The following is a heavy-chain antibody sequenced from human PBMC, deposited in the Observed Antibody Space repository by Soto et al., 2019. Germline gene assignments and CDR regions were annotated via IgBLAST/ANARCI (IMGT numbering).Heavy chain of an antibody. CDR2: IYHTGSS. CDR1: GVSISSGDFY. V-gene: IGHV4-30-4*01. J-gene: IGHJ6*02. Sequence: SETLSLTCTVSGVSISSGDFYWSWIRQPPGKGLEWIGYIYHTGSSQYHPSLRGRVAFSMDTSKNQFSLKLSSVTAADTAVYYCARDYYDSSGYLYYYGMDVWGQGTTVTVSS. CDR3: ARDYYDSSGYLYYYGMDV. D-gene: IGHD3-22*01.